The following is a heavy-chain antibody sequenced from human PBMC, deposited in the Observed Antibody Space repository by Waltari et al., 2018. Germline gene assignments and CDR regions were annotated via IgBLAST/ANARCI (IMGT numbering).Heavy chain of an antibody. CDR1: GGSFSGYY. Sequence: QVQLQQWGAGLLKPSETLSLTCAVYGGSFSGYYWSWIRQPPGKGLEWIGEINHSGSTNYNPSLKSRVTISVDTSKNQFSLKLSSVTAADTAVYYCARGYVRYNWSKGWFDPWGQGTLVTVSS. D-gene: IGHD1-20*01. J-gene: IGHJ5*02. CDR3: ARGYVRYNWSKGWFDP. CDR2: INHSGST. V-gene: IGHV4-34*01.